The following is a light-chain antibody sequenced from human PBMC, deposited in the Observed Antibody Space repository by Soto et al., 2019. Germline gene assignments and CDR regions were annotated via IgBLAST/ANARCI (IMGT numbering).Light chain of an antibody. CDR1: SSDVGGYNY. V-gene: IGLV2-14*01. CDR2: EVS. J-gene: IGLJ1*01. CDR3: SSYTGANTYV. Sequence: SALTQPASVSGSPGQSITISCTGTSSDVGGYNYVSWYQQHPGKAPKLMIYEVSNRPSGVSNRFSGSKSGNTASLTISGLQAEDEADYYCSSYTGANTYVFGTGTKVTVL.